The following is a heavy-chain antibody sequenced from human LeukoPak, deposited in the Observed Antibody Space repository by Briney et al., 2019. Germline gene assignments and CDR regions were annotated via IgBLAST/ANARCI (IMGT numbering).Heavy chain of an antibody. CDR1: GYSLTELS. D-gene: IGHD2-2*01. J-gene: IGHJ4*02. CDR2: FDPDDGET. Sequence: GASVMVSCKVSGYSLTELSMHWVRQAPGKGLEWMGGFDPDDGETPLFAQKFQGRVSMTEDTSTDTAYMELSSLSSEDTAVYYCATGTIYCSSCSGDYWGQGTLVTVSS. V-gene: IGHV1-24*01. CDR3: ATGTIYCSSCSGDY.